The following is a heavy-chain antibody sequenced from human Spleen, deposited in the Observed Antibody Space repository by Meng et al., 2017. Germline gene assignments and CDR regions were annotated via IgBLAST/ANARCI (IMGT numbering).Heavy chain of an antibody. Sequence: QVQLQEAGPGLVRPSETSSLTCTVSGGSVSSGSYYWSWIRQPPGKGLEWIGYIYYSGSTNYNPSLKSRVTISVDTSKNQFSLKLSSVTAADTAVYYCARVRRDGYNPDYWGQGTLVTVSS. CDR3: ARVRRDGYNPDY. CDR2: IYYSGST. J-gene: IGHJ4*02. V-gene: IGHV4-61*01. D-gene: IGHD5-24*01. CDR1: GGSVSSGSYY.